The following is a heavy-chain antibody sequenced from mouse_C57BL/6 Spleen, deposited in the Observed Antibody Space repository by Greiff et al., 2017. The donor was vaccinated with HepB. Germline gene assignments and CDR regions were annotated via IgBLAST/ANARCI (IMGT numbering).Heavy chain of an antibody. CDR2: IDPSASYT. V-gene: IGHV1-50*01. D-gene: IGHD2-3*01. J-gene: IGHJ3*01. CDR3: ALCDGHAAWFAY. Sequence: VQLQQPGAELVKPGASVKLSCKASGYTFNSYWMQWVKQRPGQGLEWIGEIDPSASYTNYNQTFKGKATLTVDNSSSTDYMQLSSLTSEDSAVYYWALCDGHAAWFAYWGQGTLVTVSA. CDR1: GYTFNSYW.